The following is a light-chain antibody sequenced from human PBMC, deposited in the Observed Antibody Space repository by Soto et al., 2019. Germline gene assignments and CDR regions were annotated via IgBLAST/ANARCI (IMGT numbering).Light chain of an antibody. J-gene: IGLJ1*01. V-gene: IGLV2-14*01. CDR3: SSYTSSSTLYV. Sequence: QSALTQPASVSGSPGQSITISCTGTSSDVGVYNYVSWYQQHPGKAPKLMIYDVSNRPSGVSNRFSGSKSGNTASLTISGLQGEDEADYYCSSYTSSSTLYVFGTGTKVTVL. CDR2: DVS. CDR1: SSDVGVYNY.